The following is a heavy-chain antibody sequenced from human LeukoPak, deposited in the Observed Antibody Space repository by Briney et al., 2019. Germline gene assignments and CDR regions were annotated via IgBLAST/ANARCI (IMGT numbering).Heavy chain of an antibody. D-gene: IGHD2-2*02. CDR2: MNPNSGNT. CDR1: GYTFTSYD. J-gene: IGHJ5*02. CDR3: ASRVCSSTSCYTNNWFDP. V-gene: IGHV1-8*02. Sequence: ASVKVSCKASGYTFTSYDINWVRQATGQGLEWMGWMNPNSGNTGFAQKFQGRVTMTEDTSTDTAYIELSSLRSEDTAVYYCASRVCSSTSCYTNNWFDPWGQGTLVTVSS.